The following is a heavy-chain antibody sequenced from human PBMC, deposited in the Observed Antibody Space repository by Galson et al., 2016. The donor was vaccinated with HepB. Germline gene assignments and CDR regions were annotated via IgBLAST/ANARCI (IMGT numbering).Heavy chain of an antibody. V-gene: IGHV4-39*01. D-gene: IGHD1-1*01. CDR2: IHSSGPS. Sequence: SETLSLTCTVSGDSISNVGRHWGWFRQSPEMGLEYIGSIHSSGPSYYNPSLTSRVTVSADMSRNQFFLSLTSVTAADTAVYYCARSGTTHGLVLRYYYTDVWGKGTTVTVSS. J-gene: IGHJ6*03. CDR1: GDSISNVGRH. CDR3: ARSGTTHGLVLRYYYTDV.